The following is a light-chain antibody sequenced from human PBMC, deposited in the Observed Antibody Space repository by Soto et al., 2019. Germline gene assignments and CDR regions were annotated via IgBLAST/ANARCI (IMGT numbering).Light chain of an antibody. Sequence: EIVLTQSPGTLSLSPGERATLSCRASQSLHSFYLAWYQQKPGQAPRLLIYGSSNRATGIPDRFSGSGSGTDFTLTISRLDPEDFAVYYCQQYDISPRTFGQGTKVEVK. CDR1: QSLHSFY. CDR2: GSS. V-gene: IGKV3-20*01. J-gene: IGKJ1*01. CDR3: QQYDISPRT.